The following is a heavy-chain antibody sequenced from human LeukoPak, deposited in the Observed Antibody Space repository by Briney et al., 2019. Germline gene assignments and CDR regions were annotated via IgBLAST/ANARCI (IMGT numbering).Heavy chain of an antibody. CDR2: ISGSGDNT. CDR1: GFTFSSYA. CDR3: AKEGEPDTIYDAFDI. J-gene: IGHJ3*02. D-gene: IGHD3-16*01. Sequence: GGSLRLSCAASGFTFSSYAMNWVRQAPGKGLEWISSISGSGDNTYYADSVKGRFTISRDNSKNTLYLQMNSLRAEDTAVYYCAKEGEPDTIYDAFDIWGQGTMVTVSS. V-gene: IGHV3-23*01.